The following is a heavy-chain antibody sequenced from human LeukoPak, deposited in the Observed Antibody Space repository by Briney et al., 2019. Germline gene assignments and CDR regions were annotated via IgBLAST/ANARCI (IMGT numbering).Heavy chain of an antibody. D-gene: IGHD3-9*01. J-gene: IGHJ4*02. CDR3: ARHYDILTPFDY. Sequence: XESLKISCKGSGYSFTSYWIGWVRQMPGKGLEWMGIIYPGDSDTRYSPSFQGQVTISAGKSISTAYLQWNSLKASDTAMYYCARHYDILTPFDYWGQGTLVTVSS. CDR2: IYPGDSDT. CDR1: GYSFTSYW. V-gene: IGHV5-51*01.